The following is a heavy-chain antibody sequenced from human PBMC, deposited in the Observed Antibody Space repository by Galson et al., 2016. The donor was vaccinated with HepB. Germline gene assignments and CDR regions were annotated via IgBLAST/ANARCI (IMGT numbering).Heavy chain of an antibody. CDR3: ARDRAMLTGFDY. Sequence: SLRLSCAASGISFSSYAISWVRQAPGKGLEWVSAISGSGDSTYYADSVKGRFTISRDNSKNTLYLQMNSLRAEDTAVYYCARDRAMLTGFDYWGQGTLVTVSS. CDR1: GISFSSYA. D-gene: IGHD5-18*01. CDR2: ISGSGDST. J-gene: IGHJ4*02. V-gene: IGHV3-23*01.